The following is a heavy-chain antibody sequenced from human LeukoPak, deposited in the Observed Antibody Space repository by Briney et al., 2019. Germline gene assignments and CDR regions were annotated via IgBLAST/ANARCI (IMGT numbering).Heavy chain of an antibody. J-gene: IGHJ4*02. V-gene: IGHV3-72*01. D-gene: IGHD3-3*01. Sequence: GGSLRLSCTASGFTFSDHYMDWLRQAPGKGLEWVGRTRNKANSYTTEYAASVKGRFTVSRDASKNSLHLQMNSLKTEDTAVYYCARASGNSTIRYYFDNWGQGTLVTVSS. CDR1: GFTFSDHY. CDR3: ARASGNSTIRYYFDN. CDR2: TRNKANSYTT.